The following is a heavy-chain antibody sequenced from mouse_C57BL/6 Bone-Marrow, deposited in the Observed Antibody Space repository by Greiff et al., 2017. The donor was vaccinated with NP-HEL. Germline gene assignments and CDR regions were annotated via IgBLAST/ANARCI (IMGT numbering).Heavy chain of an antibody. J-gene: IGHJ1*03. CDR2: ISSGGSYT. CDR3: ARPGTTDFDV. D-gene: IGHD1-1*01. Sequence: EVKLMESGGDLVKPGGSLKLSCAASGFTFSSYGMSWVRQTPDKRLEWVATISSGGSYTYYPDSVKGRFTISRDNAKNTLYMQMRSLKSEDTAMYYCARPGTTDFDVWGTGTTVTVSS. CDR1: GFTFSSYG. V-gene: IGHV5-6*01.